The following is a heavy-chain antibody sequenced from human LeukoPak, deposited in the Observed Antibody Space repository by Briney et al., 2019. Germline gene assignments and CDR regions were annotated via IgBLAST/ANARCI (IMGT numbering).Heavy chain of an antibody. Sequence: GGSLGLSCAASGFTFSSYWMHWVRQAPGKGLVWVSRINSDGITTRYADSVKGRFTISRDNAKNTLYLQMNSLRAEDTAIYYCARGGSPPEALGDAFDIWGQGTMVTVSS. CDR1: GFTFSSYW. J-gene: IGHJ3*02. V-gene: IGHV3-74*01. CDR2: INSDGITT. D-gene: IGHD1-26*01. CDR3: ARGGSPPEALGDAFDI.